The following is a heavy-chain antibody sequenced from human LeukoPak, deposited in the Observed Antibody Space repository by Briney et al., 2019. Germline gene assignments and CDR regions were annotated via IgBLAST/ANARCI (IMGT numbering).Heavy chain of an antibody. V-gene: IGHV3-23*01. CDR3: AKDQMDTAMANDAFDI. CDR2: ISGSGGGT. J-gene: IGHJ3*02. D-gene: IGHD5-18*01. Sequence: PGGSLRLSCAASGFTFSSYAMSWVRQAPGKGLEWVSAISGSGGGTYYADSVKGRFTISRDNSKNTLCLQMNSLRAEDTAVYYCAKDQMDTAMANDAFDIWGQGTMVTVSS. CDR1: GFTFSSYA.